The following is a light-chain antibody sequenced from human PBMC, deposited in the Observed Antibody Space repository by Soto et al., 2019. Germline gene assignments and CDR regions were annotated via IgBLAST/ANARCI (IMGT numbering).Light chain of an antibody. CDR2: AAS. CDR3: QQANSFPFT. Sequence: DLQMTQSPSSVSASVGDRVTITCRASQGISSWLAWYQQKPGKAPKLLIYAASSLQSGVPSRFSGNGSWTDFTLPHGSLQAEDFSNYYCQQANSFPFTFGPGTKVDIK. J-gene: IGKJ3*01. CDR1: QGISSW. V-gene: IGKV1-12*01.